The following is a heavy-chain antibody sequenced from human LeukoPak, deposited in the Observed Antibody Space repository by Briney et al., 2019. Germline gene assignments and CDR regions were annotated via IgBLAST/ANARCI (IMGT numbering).Heavy chain of an antibody. J-gene: IGHJ4*02. D-gene: IGHD3-10*01. Sequence: SETLCLTCTVSGGSISSSSYYWGWIRQPPGKGLEWIGSIYYSGSTYYNPSLKSRVTISVDTSKNQFSLKLSSVTAADTAVYYCARDYKAGWGGEDYWGQGTLVTVSS. CDR2: IYYSGST. CDR3: ARDYKAGWGGEDY. V-gene: IGHV4-39*07. CDR1: GGSISSSSYY.